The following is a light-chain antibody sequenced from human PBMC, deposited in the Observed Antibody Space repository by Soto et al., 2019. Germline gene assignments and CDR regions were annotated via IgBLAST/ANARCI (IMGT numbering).Light chain of an antibody. CDR2: DAS. V-gene: IGKV1-5*01. Sequence: DIHMTQSPSTLSASVGDRVTITCRASQSISSWLAWYQQKPGRAPNLLIYDASSLESGVPSRFSGSGSGTEFTLTISSLQPDDFATYYCQQYSSYSTFGQGTKVEIK. CDR3: QQYSSYST. CDR1: QSISSW. J-gene: IGKJ1*01.